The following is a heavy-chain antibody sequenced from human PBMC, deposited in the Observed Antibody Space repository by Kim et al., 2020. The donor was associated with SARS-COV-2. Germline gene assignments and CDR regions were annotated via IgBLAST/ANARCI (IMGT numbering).Heavy chain of an antibody. D-gene: IGHD6-13*01. V-gene: IGHV1-3*01. CDR2: INAGNGNT. J-gene: IGHJ5*02. Sequence: ASVKVSCKASGYTFTSYAMHWVRQAPGQRLEWMGWINAGNGNTKYSQKFQGRVTNTRDTSASTAYMELSSLRSEDTAVYYCASLSEGIAATGTGSWGQGTLVTVSS. CDR1: GYTFTSYA. CDR3: ASLSEGIAATGTGS.